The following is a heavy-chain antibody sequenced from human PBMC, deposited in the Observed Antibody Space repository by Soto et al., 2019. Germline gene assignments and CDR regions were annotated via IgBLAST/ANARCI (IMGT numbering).Heavy chain of an antibody. Sequence: GGSLRLSCVASGFTFSTYAMSWVRQAPGKGLEWVSALTPSGGETYYADSVKGRFTISRDNSMNALYLQMNSLRIEDTAVYFCAHPRGYGVFDAYDIWGQGTMVTVSS. V-gene: IGHV3-23*01. CDR3: AHPRGYGVFDAYDI. J-gene: IGHJ3*02. D-gene: IGHD4-17*01. CDR2: LTPSGGET. CDR1: GFTFSTYA.